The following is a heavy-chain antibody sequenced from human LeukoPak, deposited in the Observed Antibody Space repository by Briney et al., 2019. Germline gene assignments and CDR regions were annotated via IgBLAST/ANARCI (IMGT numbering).Heavy chain of an antibody. J-gene: IGHJ4*02. D-gene: IGHD6-19*01. CDR1: GFTFSSYW. Sequence: GGSLRLSCAASGFTFSSYWMSWVRQAPGKGLEWVANIKQDGSEKYYVDSVKGRFTISRDNAKNSLYLQMNSLRGEDTAVYYCARGVGSGWTRGFDYWGQGTLVTVSS. V-gene: IGHV3-7*01. CDR2: IKQDGSEK. CDR3: ARGVGSGWTRGFDY.